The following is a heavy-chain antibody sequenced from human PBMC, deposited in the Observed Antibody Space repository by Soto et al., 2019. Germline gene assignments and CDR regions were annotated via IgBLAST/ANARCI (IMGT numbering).Heavy chain of an antibody. V-gene: IGHV3-21*01. D-gene: IGHD2-2*01. CDR1: GFTFSSYS. J-gene: IGHJ6*02. CDR3: ARDREYQLLFSYYYYGMDV. Sequence: GGSLRLSCAASGFTFSSYSMNWVRQAPGKGLKWVSSISSSSSYIYYADSVKGRFTISRDNAKNSLYLQMNSLRAEDTAVYYCARDREYQLLFSYYYYGMDVWGQGTTVTVSS. CDR2: ISSSSSYI.